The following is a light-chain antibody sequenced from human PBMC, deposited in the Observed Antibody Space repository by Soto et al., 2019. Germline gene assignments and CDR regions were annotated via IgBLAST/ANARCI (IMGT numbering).Light chain of an antibody. Sequence: DVLMTQSPXXLPVGLXXXXXXSCRSSESXXXXXXXXXLNWFQQRPGQSPRRLIYRVSNRDSGVPDRFSGSGSGTNFTLKLSSVEAEDEGIYYCMQGTHWPRTFGQGTKVEVK. CDR1: ESXXXXXXXXX. CDR2: RVS. J-gene: IGKJ1*01. V-gene: IGKV2-30*01. CDR3: MQGTHWPRT.